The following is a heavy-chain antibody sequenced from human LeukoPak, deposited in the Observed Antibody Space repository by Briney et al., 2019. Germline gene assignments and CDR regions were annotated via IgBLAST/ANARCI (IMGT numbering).Heavy chain of an antibody. Sequence: GGSLRLSCAAFGFTFSSYAMSWVRQAPGKGLEWVSAISGSGGSTYYADSVKGRSTISRDNSKNTLYLQMNSLRAEDTAVYYCASPGRVGATNPFDYWGQGTLVTVSS. J-gene: IGHJ4*02. CDR3: ASPGRVGATNPFDY. CDR2: ISGSGGST. CDR1: GFTFSSYA. V-gene: IGHV3-23*01. D-gene: IGHD1-26*01.